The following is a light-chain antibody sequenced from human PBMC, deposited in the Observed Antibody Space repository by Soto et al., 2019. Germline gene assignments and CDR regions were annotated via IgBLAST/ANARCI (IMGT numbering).Light chain of an antibody. Sequence: DIQMTQSPSTLSASVGDRVTITCRASQSMSARLAWYQQKPGKAPKLLIYKASTLESGVPSRFSGSGSGTEFTLTISGLQPDDFATYYCQQYNEYGSWTFGQGTKVEIK. CDR3: QQYNEYGSWT. CDR1: QSMSAR. V-gene: IGKV1-5*03. J-gene: IGKJ1*01. CDR2: KAS.